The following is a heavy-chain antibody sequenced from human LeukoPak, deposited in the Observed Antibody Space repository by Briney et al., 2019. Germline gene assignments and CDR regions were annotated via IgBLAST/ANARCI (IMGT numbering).Heavy chain of an antibody. V-gene: IGHV3-23*01. Sequence: GGSLRLSCAASGFTFSSYAMSWVRQAPGKGLERVSAISGSGSSTYYADSVKGRFTISRDNSKNTLYLQMNSLRAEDTAVYYCAKDPLYCSSTSCPGYWGQGTLVTVSS. CDR1: GFTFSSYA. D-gene: IGHD2-2*01. CDR2: ISGSGSST. CDR3: AKDPLYCSSTSCPGY. J-gene: IGHJ4*02.